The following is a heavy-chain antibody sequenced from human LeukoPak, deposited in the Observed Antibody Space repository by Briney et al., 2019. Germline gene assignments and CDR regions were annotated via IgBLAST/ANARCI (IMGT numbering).Heavy chain of an antibody. D-gene: IGHD4-23*01. CDR3: ARATVVSPNY. V-gene: IGHV3-30*02. Sequence: GGSLRLSCAASGFTFSSYGMHWVRQAPGKGLEWVTFIRYDGSNKYYADSVKGRFTISRDNSKNTLYLQMNSLRPEDTAVYYCARATVVSPNYWGQGTLVTVSS. J-gene: IGHJ4*02. CDR2: IRYDGSNK. CDR1: GFTFSSYG.